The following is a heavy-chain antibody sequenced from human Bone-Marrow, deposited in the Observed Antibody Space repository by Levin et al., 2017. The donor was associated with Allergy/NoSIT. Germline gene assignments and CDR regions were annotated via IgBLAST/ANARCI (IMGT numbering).Heavy chain of an antibody. CDR3: VSQRGGVAGSYYFGMDV. J-gene: IGHJ6*02. CDR1: GGSISSRSHY. D-gene: IGHD3-16*01. CDR2: IYFSGNT. V-gene: IGHV4-39*01. Sequence: SQTLSLTCTVSGGSISSRSHYWGWFRQSPGKGLEWIGSIYFSGNTYYNPSLESRLTISVDTFKDQFSLRLTSVTAADPAVYYCVSQRGGVAGSYYFGMDVWGPGATVTVSS.